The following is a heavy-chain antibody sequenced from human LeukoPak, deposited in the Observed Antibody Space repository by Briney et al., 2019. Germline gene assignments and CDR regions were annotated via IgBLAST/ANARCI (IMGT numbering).Heavy chain of an antibody. D-gene: IGHD3-9*01. CDR3: ASLNYDILDFDY. J-gene: IGHJ4*02. CDR2: IYYSGST. V-gene: IGHV4-30-4*08. Sequence: SETLSLTCTVSGGSISSSSYYWGWIRQPPGKGLEWIGYIYYSGSTYYNPSLKSRVTISLDTSKNQFSLKLTSVTAADTAVYYCASLNYDILDFDYWGQGTLVPVSS. CDR1: GGSISSSSYY.